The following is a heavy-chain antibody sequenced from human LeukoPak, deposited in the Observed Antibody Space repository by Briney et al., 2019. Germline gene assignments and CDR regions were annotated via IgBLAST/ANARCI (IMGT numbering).Heavy chain of an antibody. Sequence: SVKVSCKASGGTFSSYTISWVRHAPGQGLEWMGRIIPILGIANYAQKFQGRVTITADKSTSTAYMELSSLRSEDTAVYYCASAIVVVPAAILFQHWGQGTLVTVSS. D-gene: IGHD2-2*02. J-gene: IGHJ1*01. V-gene: IGHV1-69*02. CDR3: ASAIVVVPAAILFQH. CDR2: IIPILGIA. CDR1: GGTFSSYT.